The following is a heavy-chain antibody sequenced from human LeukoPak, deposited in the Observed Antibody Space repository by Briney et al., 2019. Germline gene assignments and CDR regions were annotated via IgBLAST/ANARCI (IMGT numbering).Heavy chain of an antibody. CDR1: GGSISSSSYH. CDR2: IFYSGTT. V-gene: IGHV4-39*07. Sequence: SETLSLTCSVSGGSISSSSYHWGWIRQPPGKGLEWIGSIFYSGTTYYNPSLKSRVTISVDTSKNQFSLKLSSVTAADTAVYYCANADRFCSSGSCPVPDAFDFWGQGTMVTVSS. J-gene: IGHJ3*01. CDR3: ANADRFCSSGSCPVPDAFDF. D-gene: IGHD2-15*01.